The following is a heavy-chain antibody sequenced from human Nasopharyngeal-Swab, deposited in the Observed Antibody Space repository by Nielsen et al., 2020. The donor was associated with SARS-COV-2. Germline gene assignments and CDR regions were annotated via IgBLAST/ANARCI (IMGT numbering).Heavy chain of an antibody. V-gene: IGHV3-23*01. CDR3: AKDQGDQWLVLDY. CDR2: ISGSGGST. D-gene: IGHD6-19*01. J-gene: IGHJ4*02. CDR1: GFTFSSYA. Sequence: GGPLRLSFAASGFTFSSYAMSWVRQAPGKGLEWVSAISGSGGSTYYADSVKGRFTISRDNSKNALYLQMNSLRAEDTAVYYCAKDQGDQWLVLDYWGQGTLVTVSS.